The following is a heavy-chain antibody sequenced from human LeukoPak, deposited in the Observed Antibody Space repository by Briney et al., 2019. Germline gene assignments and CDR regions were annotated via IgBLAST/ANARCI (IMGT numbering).Heavy chain of an antibody. CDR1: GFTFSSYA. D-gene: IGHD3-22*01. V-gene: IGHV3-23*01. CDR3: AKGSYYDSSGSFYFDY. J-gene: IGHJ4*02. CDR2: ISGSGDNT. Sequence: GGSLRLSCAASGFTFSSYAMSWVRQAPGKGLEWVSGISGSGDNTYYADSVKGRFTISRDNSKNTLYVQVNSLGTEDTAAYYCAKGSYYDSSGSFYFDYWGQGSLVTVSS.